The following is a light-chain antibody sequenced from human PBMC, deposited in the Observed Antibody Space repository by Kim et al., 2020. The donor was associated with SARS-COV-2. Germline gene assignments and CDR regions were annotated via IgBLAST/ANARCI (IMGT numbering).Light chain of an antibody. CDR1: SSEVGRVNI. V-gene: IGLV2-23*02. J-gene: IGLJ3*02. CDR3: CSYVGITTGV. CDR2: EVS. Sequence: GQSFPISSPRTSSEVGRVNIRSWYQQQPGTAPTIRIYEVSKPPSGGAPRFSGSKSGNTASQTISGLQAEVEDDYYCCSYVGITTGVFGGGTQLTVL.